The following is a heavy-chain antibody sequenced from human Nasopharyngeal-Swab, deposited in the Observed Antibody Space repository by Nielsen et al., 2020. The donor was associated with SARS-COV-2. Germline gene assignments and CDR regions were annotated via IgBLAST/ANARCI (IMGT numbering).Heavy chain of an antibody. D-gene: IGHD1-26*01. Sequence: GESLKISCAASGFTFDDYGMSWVRQAPGKGLEWVSGINWNGGSTGYADSVKGRFTISRDNAKNSLYLQMNSLRAEDTALYYCAKAKYSGSYGDFDYWGQGTLVTVSS. V-gene: IGHV3-20*04. J-gene: IGHJ4*02. CDR1: GFTFDDYG. CDR3: AKAKYSGSYGDFDY. CDR2: INWNGGST.